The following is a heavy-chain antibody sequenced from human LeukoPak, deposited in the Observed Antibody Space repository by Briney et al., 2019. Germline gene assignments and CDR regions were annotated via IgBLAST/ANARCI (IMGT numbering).Heavy chain of an antibody. CDR3: ARDGGTDFWSGYLS. CDR2: ISGSGGST. CDR1: GFTFSSYA. V-gene: IGHV3-23*01. J-gene: IGHJ5*02. D-gene: IGHD3-3*01. Sequence: GGSLRLSCAASGFTFSSYAMSWVRQAPGKGLEWVSAISGSGGSTYYADSVKGRFTISRDNSKNTLYLQMNSLRAEDTAVYYCARDGGTDFWSGYLSWGQGTLVTVSS.